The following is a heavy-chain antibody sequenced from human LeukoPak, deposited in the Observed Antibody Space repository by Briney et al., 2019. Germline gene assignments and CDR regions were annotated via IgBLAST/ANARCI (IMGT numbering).Heavy chain of an antibody. CDR1: GGSISSYY. D-gene: IGHD5-18*01. Sequence: SETLSLTCTVSGGSISSYYWSWIRQPPGKGLESIGYIYYSGSTNYNPSLKSRVTISVDTSKNQFSLKLSSVTAADTAVYYCASGYSYGYPTRSVDYWGQGTLVTVSS. CDR3: ASGYSYGYPTRSVDY. CDR2: IYYSGST. J-gene: IGHJ4*02. V-gene: IGHV4-59*08.